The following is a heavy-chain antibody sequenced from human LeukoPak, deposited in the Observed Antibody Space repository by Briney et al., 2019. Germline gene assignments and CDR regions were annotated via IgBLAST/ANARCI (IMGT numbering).Heavy chain of an antibody. CDR1: GFTFSGSA. Sequence: GGSLRLSCAASGFTFSGSAMHWVRPASGKGLEWVGRIRTKASDYATVYAASVKGRFTISRDDSKDTAYLQMDSLKTEDTAVYFCTRGIAATGFETNWFDPWGQGTLVTVSS. J-gene: IGHJ5*02. CDR2: IRTKASDYAT. V-gene: IGHV3-73*01. CDR3: TRGIAATGFETNWFDP. D-gene: IGHD6-13*01.